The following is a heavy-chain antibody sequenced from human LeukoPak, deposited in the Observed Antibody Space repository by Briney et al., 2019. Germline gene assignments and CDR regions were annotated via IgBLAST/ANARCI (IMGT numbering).Heavy chain of an antibody. V-gene: IGHV1-46*01. CDR1: GYTLTDYY. CDR2: INPSGGST. CDR3: ASSVGSYYFDDAFDI. Sequence: ASVKVSCKASGYTLTDYYMHWVRQAPGQGLEWMGIINPSGGSTSYAQKFQGRVTMTRDTSTSTVYMELSSLRSEDTAVYYCASSVGSYYFDDAFDIWGQGTMVTVSS. J-gene: IGHJ3*02. D-gene: IGHD1-26*01.